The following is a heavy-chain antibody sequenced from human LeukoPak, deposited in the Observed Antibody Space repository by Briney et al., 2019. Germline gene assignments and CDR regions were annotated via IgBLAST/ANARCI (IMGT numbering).Heavy chain of an antibody. Sequence: SETLSLTCAVYGGSFSGYYWSWIRQPPGKGLEWIGEINHSGSTNYNPSLKSRVTISVDTSKNQFSLKLSSVTAADTAVYYCASGPRGKLLTGYRHFFDYWGQGTLVTVSS. CDR2: INHSGST. CDR3: ASGPRGKLLTGYRHFFDY. J-gene: IGHJ4*02. CDR1: GGSFSGYY. V-gene: IGHV4-34*01. D-gene: IGHD3-9*01.